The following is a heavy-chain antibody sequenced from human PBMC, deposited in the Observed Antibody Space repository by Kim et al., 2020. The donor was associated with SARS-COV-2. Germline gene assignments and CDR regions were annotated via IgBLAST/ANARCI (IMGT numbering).Heavy chain of an antibody. D-gene: IGHD3-9*01. Sequence: ASVKVSCKASGYTFTSYFIHWVRQAPGQGLEWVGLINPSGGNTNYAQKFQCRVTMTRDTSTSTVYMELSGLSSEDTAVYDCVRGVHRRYWDVLTGLATNMDVWGQGTTVIVSS. CDR2: INPSGGNT. CDR1: GYTFTSYF. V-gene: IGHV1-46*03. J-gene: IGHJ6*02. CDR3: VRGVHRRYWDVLTGLATNMDV.